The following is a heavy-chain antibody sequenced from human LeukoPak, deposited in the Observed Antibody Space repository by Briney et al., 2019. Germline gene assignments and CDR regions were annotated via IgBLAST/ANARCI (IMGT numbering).Heavy chain of an antibody. CDR3: ARDAGYPVGHDAFDI. CDR2: INTDGSGT. D-gene: IGHD5-12*01. CDR1: GFTFSSYW. Sequence: GGSLRLSCAASGFTFSSYWMHWVRQAPGKGLVWVSRINTDGSGTSYADSVKGRFTISRDNAKNSLYLQMNSLRAEDTAVYYCARDAGYPVGHDAFDIWGQGTMVTVSS. V-gene: IGHV3-74*01. J-gene: IGHJ3*02.